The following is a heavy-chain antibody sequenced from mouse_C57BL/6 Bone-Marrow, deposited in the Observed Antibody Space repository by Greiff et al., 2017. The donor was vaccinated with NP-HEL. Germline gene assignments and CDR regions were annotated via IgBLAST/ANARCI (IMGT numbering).Heavy chain of an antibody. V-gene: IGHV1-63*01. CDR1: GYTFTNYW. CDR2: IYPGGGYT. J-gene: IGHJ2*01. Sequence: VQLQESGAELVRPGTSVKMSCKASGYTFTNYWIGWAKQRPGHGLEWIGDIYPGGGYTNYNEKFKGKATLTADKSSSTAYMQFSSLTSEDSAVYFCTRGGWLRQDFDYWGQGTTLTVSS. CDR3: TRGGWLRQDFDY. D-gene: IGHD2-2*01.